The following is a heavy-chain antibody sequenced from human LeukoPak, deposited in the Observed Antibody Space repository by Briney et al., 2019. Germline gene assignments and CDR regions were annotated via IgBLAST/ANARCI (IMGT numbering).Heavy chain of an antibody. V-gene: IGHV4-59*01. CDR3: AVVSGLPYCHY. Sequence: SETLSLTCTVSGGSISSYYWSWIPQPPGKGLEWIGYIYYSGTTNYNPSLKSRVTISVDTSKNQFSLKLTSVTAADTALYYCAVVSGLPYCHYWGQGTLVTVSS. J-gene: IGHJ4*02. D-gene: IGHD3-10*01. CDR2: IYYSGTT. CDR1: GGSISSYY.